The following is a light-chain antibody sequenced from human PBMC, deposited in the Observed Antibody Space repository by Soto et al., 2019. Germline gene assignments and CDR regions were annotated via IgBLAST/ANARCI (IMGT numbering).Light chain of an antibody. J-gene: IGKJ1*01. CDR3: QQYTDWPLT. CDR1: QGIGRS. CDR2: KAS. V-gene: IGKV1-5*03. Sequence: DIQMTQSPSTLSASVGDRVSVTCRASQGIGRSLAWYQQKPGKAPNILIYKASSLESGVPSRFSGSASGADFTLTISSLQPDDFAVYYCQQYTDWPLTFGQGTKVDIK.